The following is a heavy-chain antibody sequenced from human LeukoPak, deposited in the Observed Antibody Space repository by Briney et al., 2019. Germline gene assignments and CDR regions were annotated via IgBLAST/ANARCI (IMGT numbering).Heavy chain of an antibody. D-gene: IGHD2/OR15-2a*01. V-gene: IGHV3-23*01. CDR3: ASNRRWYYGMDV. Sequence: GGSLRLSCAASGFTFSSYAMSWVRQAPGKGLEWVSAISGSGGSTYYADPVKGRFTISRDNSKNTLYLQMNSLRAEDTAVYYCASNRRWYYGMDVWGQGTTVTVSS. CDR1: GFTFSSYA. CDR2: ISGSGGST. J-gene: IGHJ6*02.